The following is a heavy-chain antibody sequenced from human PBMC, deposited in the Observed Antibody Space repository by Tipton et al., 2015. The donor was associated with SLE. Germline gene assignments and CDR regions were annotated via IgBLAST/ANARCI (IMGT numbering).Heavy chain of an antibody. CDR1: GFTFSSYA. Sequence: SLRLSCAASGFTFSSYAMSWVRQAPGKGLEWVGRIKSKTDGGTTDYAAPVKGRFTISRDDSKNTLYLQMNSLKTEDTAVYYCTTDSLYYYDSSGSTFDYWGQGTLVTVSS. J-gene: IGHJ4*02. D-gene: IGHD3-22*01. CDR2: IKSKTDGGTT. V-gene: IGHV3-15*01. CDR3: TTDSLYYYDSSGSTFDY.